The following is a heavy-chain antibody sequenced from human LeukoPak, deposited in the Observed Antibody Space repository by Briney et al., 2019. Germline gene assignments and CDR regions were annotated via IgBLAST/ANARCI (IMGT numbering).Heavy chain of an antibody. CDR3: ASYYYDSSGYYAFDI. V-gene: IGHV4-31*03. Sequence: SQTPSLTCTVSGGSISSGGYYWSWIRQHPGKGLEWIGYIYYSGSTYYNPSLKSRVTISVDTSKNQFSLKLSSVTAADTAVYYCASYYYDSSGYYAFDIWGQGTMVTVSS. CDR2: IYYSGST. D-gene: IGHD3-22*01. CDR1: GGSISSGGYY. J-gene: IGHJ3*02.